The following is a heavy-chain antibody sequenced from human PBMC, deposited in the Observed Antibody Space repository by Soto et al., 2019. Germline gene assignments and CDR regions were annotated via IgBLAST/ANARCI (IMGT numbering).Heavy chain of an antibody. CDR2: ISAYNGNT. V-gene: IGHV1-18*04. J-gene: IGHJ5*02. Sequence: GASVKVSCKASGYTFTSYGISWVRQAPGQGLEWMGWISAYNGNTNYAQKLQGRVTMTTDTSTSTAYMELRSLRSDDTAVYYCAREVVVVVADTLKHPNWFDPWGQGTPVTVSS. CDR1: GYTFTSYG. D-gene: IGHD2-15*01. CDR3: AREVVVVVADTLKHPNWFDP.